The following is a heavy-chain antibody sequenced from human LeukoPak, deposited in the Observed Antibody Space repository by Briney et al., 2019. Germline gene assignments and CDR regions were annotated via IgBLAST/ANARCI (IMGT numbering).Heavy chain of an antibody. D-gene: IGHD1-1*01. V-gene: IGHV2-5*02. Sequence: SGPTLAKPTQTLTLTCTLSGLSLTTSGVGVGWIRQPPGKALEWLALIYWDDIKGYSPSLKNRLTITKDTSKNQVVLTMTNMDPVDTATYYCAQHTYNDNWHGWFDSWGQGILVTVSS. CDR1: GLSLTTSGVG. CDR3: AQHTYNDNWHGWFDS. J-gene: IGHJ5*01. CDR2: IYWDDIK.